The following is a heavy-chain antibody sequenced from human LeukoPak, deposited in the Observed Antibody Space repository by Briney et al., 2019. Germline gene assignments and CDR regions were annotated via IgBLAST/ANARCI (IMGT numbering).Heavy chain of an antibody. CDR1: GFTLSDYS. Sequence: GGSLRLSCAASGFTLSDYSMNWVRQAPGKGLQWISFIDSSSRTIFYAESVKGRFTISRDNAQNSLFLQMNSLRAEDTAVYYCARRVPNEVITDYFDYWGQGALAAVSS. CDR3: ARRVPNEVITDYFDY. D-gene: IGHD3-16*01. V-gene: IGHV3-48*04. CDR2: IDSSSRTI. J-gene: IGHJ4*02.